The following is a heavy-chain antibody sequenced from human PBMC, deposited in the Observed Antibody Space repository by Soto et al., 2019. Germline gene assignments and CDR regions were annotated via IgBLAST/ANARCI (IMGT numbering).Heavy chain of an antibody. J-gene: IGHJ4*02. Sequence: ASVKVSCKASGYAFTNYAMHWVRQAPGQRLEWMGWINAGNGNTKYSQKFQGRVTITRDTSASTAYMELSSLRSEDTAVYYCARVSGYYLPDYWGQGTLVTVSS. CDR2: INAGNGNT. CDR3: ARVSGYYLPDY. V-gene: IGHV1-3*01. CDR1: GYAFTNYA. D-gene: IGHD5-12*01.